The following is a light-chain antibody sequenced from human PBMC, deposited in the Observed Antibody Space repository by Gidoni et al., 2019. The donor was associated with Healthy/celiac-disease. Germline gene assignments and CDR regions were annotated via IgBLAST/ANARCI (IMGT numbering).Light chain of an antibody. Sequence: AIQLTQSPSSLSASVGDRVTITCRASQGISSALDWYQQKTGKAHKLLIYDASSLESGVPSRFRGSGSGTEFTLTISSLQPEDFATDYCQQFNSYPLTFGGGTKVEIK. CDR2: DAS. V-gene: IGKV1-13*02. J-gene: IGKJ4*01. CDR3: QQFNSYPLT. CDR1: QGISSA.